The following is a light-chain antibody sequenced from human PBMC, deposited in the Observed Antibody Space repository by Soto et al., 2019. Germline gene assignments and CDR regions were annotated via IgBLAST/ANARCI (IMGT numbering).Light chain of an antibody. J-gene: IGKJ1*01. V-gene: IGKV3-11*01. CDR2: EAS. CDR1: QSISNF. Sequence: EIVLTQSPATLSLSPGERATLSCRASQSISNFLAWFQQKPGQAPRLLINEASTRAAGVPARFSGSGSGTDFTLTISSLEAADFALYYCQYRFSWTFGQGTRVEI. CDR3: QYRFSWT.